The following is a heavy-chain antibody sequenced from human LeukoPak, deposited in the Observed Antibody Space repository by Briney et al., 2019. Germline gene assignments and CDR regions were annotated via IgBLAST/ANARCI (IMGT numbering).Heavy chain of an antibody. CDR3: ARGQKEFTIFGVVIRSYWFDP. CDR2: INHSGST. CDR1: GGSFSGYY. Sequence: PSETLSLTCAVYGGSFSGYYWSWIRQPPGKGLEWIGEINHSGSTNYNPSLKSRVTISVDTSKNQFSLKLSSVTAADTAVYYCARGQKEFTIFGVVIRSYWFDPWGQGTLVTVSS. V-gene: IGHV4-34*01. J-gene: IGHJ5*02. D-gene: IGHD3-3*01.